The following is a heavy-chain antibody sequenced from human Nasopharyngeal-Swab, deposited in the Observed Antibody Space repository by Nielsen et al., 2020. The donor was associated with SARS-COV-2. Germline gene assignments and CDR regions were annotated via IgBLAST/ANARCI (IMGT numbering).Heavy chain of an antibody. V-gene: IGHV1-69*13. J-gene: IGHJ5*02. CDR3: ARGVVPAAMHGWFDP. D-gene: IGHD2-2*01. CDR1: GGTFSSYA. CDR2: IIPIFGTA. Sequence: SVKVSCKASGGTFSSYAINWVRQAPGQGLEWMGGIIPIFGTANYAQKFQGGVTITADESTSTVYMELSSLRSEDMAVYYCARGVVPAAMHGWFDPWGQGTLVTVSS.